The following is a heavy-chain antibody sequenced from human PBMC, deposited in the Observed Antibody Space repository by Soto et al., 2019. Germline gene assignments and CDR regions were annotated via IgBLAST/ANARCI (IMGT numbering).Heavy chain of an antibody. V-gene: IGHV1-69*12. D-gene: IGHD5-18*01. J-gene: IGHJ4*02. CDR1: GGTFSSYA. CDR2: IIPIFGTA. Sequence: QVQLVQSGAEVKKPGSSVKVSCKASGGTFSSYAISWVRQAPGQGLEWMGGIIPIFGTANYAQKFQGRVTSXXDXSXTTAYMELSSLRSEDTAVYYCARGRVGYSYGSHIDYWGQGTLVTVSS. CDR3: ARGRVGYSYGSHIDY.